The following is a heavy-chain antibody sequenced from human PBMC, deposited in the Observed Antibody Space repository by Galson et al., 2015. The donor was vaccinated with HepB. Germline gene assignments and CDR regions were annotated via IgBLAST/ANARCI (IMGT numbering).Heavy chain of an antibody. D-gene: IGHD6-19*01. CDR1: GDSVSSNSAA. V-gene: IGHV6-1*01. Sequence: CAISGDSVSSNSAAWNWIRQSPSRGLEWLGRTYYRSKWYNDYAVSVKSRITINPDTSKNQFSLQLNSVTPEDTAVYYCARGSGVIQVLQWLVIYPDAFDIWGQGTMVTVSS. CDR2: TYYRSKWYN. CDR3: ARGSGVIQVLQWLVIYPDAFDI. J-gene: IGHJ3*02.